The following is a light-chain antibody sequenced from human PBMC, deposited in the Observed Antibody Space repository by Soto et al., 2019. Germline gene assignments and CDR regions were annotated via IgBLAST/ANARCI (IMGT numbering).Light chain of an antibody. Sequence: SYELTQPPSVSVAPGQTARITCGGDNIGSKRVHWYQQRPGQAPVLVVYDDRDRPSGMPERFSGSNSGNTATLTISRVEAGDEAEYYCQVWDSNNDHYVFGTGTKLTVL. J-gene: IGLJ1*01. V-gene: IGLV3-21*02. CDR2: DDR. CDR3: QVWDSNNDHYV. CDR1: NIGSKR.